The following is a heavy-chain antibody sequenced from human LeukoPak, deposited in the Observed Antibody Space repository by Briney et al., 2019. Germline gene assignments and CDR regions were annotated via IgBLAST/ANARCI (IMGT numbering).Heavy chain of an antibody. CDR1: GFTFSSYG. V-gene: IGHV3-23*01. CDR2: ITGSGGST. J-gene: IGHJ4*02. Sequence: GGSLRLSCAASGFTFSSYGMSWFRQAPEKGLEWLSAITGSGGSTYYADSVQGRFTISRDNSKNTLYLQMSSLRVEDTAVYYCANSPKSDYWGQGTLVTVSS. CDR3: ANSPKSDY.